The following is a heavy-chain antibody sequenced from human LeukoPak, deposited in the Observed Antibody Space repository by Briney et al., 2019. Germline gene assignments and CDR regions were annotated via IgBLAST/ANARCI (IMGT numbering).Heavy chain of an antibody. D-gene: IGHD3-10*01. CDR3: ARMVRGFWHGDWFDP. CDR2: IRSEANTYAT. CDR1: GFTFSGSA. J-gene: IGHJ5*02. Sequence: HPGGSLRLSCAASGFTFSGSAMHWVRQASGKGLEWIGHIRSEANTYATTYAASLKGRFTISRDDSKNTAYLQMNSLRAEDTAVYYCARMVRGFWHGDWFDPWGQGTLVTVSS. V-gene: IGHV3-73*01.